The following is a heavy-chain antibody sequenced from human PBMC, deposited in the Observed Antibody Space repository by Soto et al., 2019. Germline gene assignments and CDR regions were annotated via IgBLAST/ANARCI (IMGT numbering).Heavy chain of an antibody. CDR3: AGPGEQHRY. CDR2: IYSGGST. V-gene: IGHV3-66*01. CDR1: GFTVSSNH. D-gene: IGHD3-16*01. Sequence: EVPLVESGGGLVQPGGSLRLSCAASGFTVSSNHMSCVRQAPGKGLEWVSLIYSGGSTYYADSVKGRFTFSRDNSKNTLYLQMNSLRAEDTAVYYCAGPGEQHRYWGQGTLVTVSS. J-gene: IGHJ4*02.